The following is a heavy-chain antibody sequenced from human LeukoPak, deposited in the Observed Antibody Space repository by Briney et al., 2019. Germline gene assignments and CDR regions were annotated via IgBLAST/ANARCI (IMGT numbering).Heavy chain of an antibody. CDR3: ARSAPYGYYMDV. CDR1: GGSISSGGYS. D-gene: IGHD4-17*01. Sequence: SQTLSLTCAVSGGSISSGGYSWGWIRQPRGKGLEWIGYIYYSGSTYYNPSRKSRFTITVDTAKNPFSLKLSSVTAADTAVYYCARSAPYGYYMDVWGKGTTVTVSS. J-gene: IGHJ6*03. V-gene: IGHV4-30-4*07. CDR2: IYYSGST.